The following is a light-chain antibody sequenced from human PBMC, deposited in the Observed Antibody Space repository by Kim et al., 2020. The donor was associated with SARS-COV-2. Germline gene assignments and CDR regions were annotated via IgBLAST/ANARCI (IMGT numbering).Light chain of an antibody. CDR2: GAS. CDR1: QSVSRNY. CDR3: QQYDKSWT. J-gene: IGKJ1*01. Sequence: LSPGERATLSCRASQSVSRNYVAWYQQRLGQAPRLLIHGASSRATGIPLRFSGSGSGTDFTLTITRLEPEDFAVYYCQQYDKSWTVGQGAKVDIK. V-gene: IGKV3-20*01.